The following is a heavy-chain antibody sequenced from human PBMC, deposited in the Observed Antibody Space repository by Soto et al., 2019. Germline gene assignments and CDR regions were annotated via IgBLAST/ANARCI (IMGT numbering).Heavy chain of an antibody. Sequence: SETLSLTCTVSGASMSPDYWGWIRQFPAKGLQWIGYIYHSGNTNYIPSLKSRVTISVDTSKNQFSLKLSSVTAADTAVFYCANLIAARPSLYYYYYYMDVWGKGTTVTVSS. CDR2: IYHSGNT. J-gene: IGHJ6*03. D-gene: IGHD6-6*01. CDR1: GASMSPDY. CDR3: ANLIAARPSLYYYYYYMDV. V-gene: IGHV4-59*12.